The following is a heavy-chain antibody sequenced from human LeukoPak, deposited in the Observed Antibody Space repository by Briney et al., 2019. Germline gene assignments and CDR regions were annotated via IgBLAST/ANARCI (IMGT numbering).Heavy chain of an antibody. CDR1: GGSFSGYY. Sequence: SETLPLTCAVYGGSFSGYYWSWIRQPPGKGLEWIGEINHSGSTNYNPSLKSRVTISVDTSQNQFSLKLSSVTAADTAVYYCARGRDGDYGYTDFDYWGQGTLVTVSS. CDR3: ARGRDGDYGYTDFDY. V-gene: IGHV4-34*01. CDR2: INHSGST. J-gene: IGHJ4*02. D-gene: IGHD4-17*01.